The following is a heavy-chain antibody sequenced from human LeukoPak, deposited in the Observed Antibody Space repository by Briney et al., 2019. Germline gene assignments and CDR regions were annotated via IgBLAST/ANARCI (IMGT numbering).Heavy chain of an antibody. CDR2: ISGSGDNT. CDR1: GFTFSNYA. J-gene: IGHJ4*02. Sequence: PGGSLRLSCAAFGFTFSNYAMSWVRQTPGKGLEWVSGISGSGDNTNYAGSVKGRFTISRDNSKNTLYLEMNSLRAEDTAVYYCAKDLVATDLGYFDYWGQGTLVTVSS. V-gene: IGHV3-23*01. D-gene: IGHD6-13*01. CDR3: AKDLVATDLGYFDY.